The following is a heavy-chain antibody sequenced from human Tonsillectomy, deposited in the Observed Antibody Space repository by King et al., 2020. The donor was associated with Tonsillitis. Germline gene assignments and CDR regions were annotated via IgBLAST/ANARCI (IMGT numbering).Heavy chain of an antibody. V-gene: IGHV3-48*02. J-gene: IGHJ5*02. CDR3: ARAYYGDYRYWFDP. D-gene: IGHD4-17*01. Sequence: QLVQSGGGLVQPGGSLRLSCAASGFTFSSYSMNWVRQAPGKGREWVSYISSSSSTIYYADSVKGRFTISRDNAKNSLYLQMNSLRDEDTAVYYCARAYYGDYRYWFDPWGQGTLVTVSS. CDR2: ISSSSSTI. CDR1: GFTFSSYS.